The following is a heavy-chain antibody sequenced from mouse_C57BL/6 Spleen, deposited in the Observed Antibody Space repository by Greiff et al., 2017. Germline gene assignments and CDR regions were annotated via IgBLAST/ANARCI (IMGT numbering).Heavy chain of an antibody. D-gene: IGHD2-13*01. J-gene: IGHJ2*01. Sequence: VQLQQPGAELVRPGSSVKLSCKASGYTFTSYWMDWVKQRPGQGLEWIGNIYPSDSETHYNQKFKDKATFTVDKSSSTAYMQLSSLASEDSAVYDCARGGEYFDYWGQGTTLTVSS. CDR1: GYTFTSYW. V-gene: IGHV1-61*01. CDR2: IYPSDSET. CDR3: ARGGEYFDY.